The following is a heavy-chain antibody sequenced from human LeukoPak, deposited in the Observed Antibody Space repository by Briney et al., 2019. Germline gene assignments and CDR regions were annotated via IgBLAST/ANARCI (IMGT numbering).Heavy chain of an antibody. Sequence: GGSLRLSCAASGFTLSSYAMSWVRQAPGKGLEWDSAISGSGGSTYYADSVKGRFTISRDNSKNTLYLQMNSLRAEDTAEYYCARRAGAYSHPYDYWGQGTLVTVSS. J-gene: IGHJ4*02. CDR3: ARRAGAYSHPYDY. CDR1: GFTLSSYA. D-gene: IGHD4/OR15-4a*01. V-gene: IGHV3-23*01. CDR2: ISGSGGST.